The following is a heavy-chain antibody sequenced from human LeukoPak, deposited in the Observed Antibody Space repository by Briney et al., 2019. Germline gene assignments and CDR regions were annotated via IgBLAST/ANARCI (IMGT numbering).Heavy chain of an antibody. CDR1: GFVFSTYG. D-gene: IGHD4-17*01. CDR2: IWYDGTTK. V-gene: IGHV3-33*01. Sequence: GGSLRLSCAASGFVFSTYGIHWVRQAPGKGLEWVAGIWYDGTTKYYADSVKGRFTISRDNSKNTASLQMDSLRAEDTAVYSCARAPDYGDYVGYFDFWGQGAQVTVSS. CDR3: ARAPDYGDYVGYFDF. J-gene: IGHJ4*02.